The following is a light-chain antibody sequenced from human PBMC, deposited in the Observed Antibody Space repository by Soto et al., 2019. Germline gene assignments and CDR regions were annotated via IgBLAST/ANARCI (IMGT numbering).Light chain of an antibody. Sequence: QSALTQPASVSGSPGQSITISCTGTSSDVGGYNYVSWYQQHPGKAPKLMIYEVSNRPSGVSNRFSGSKSGNTASLTISGLQADDEADYYCSSYTSSSTYVFGTGNKLTVL. J-gene: IGLJ1*01. V-gene: IGLV2-14*01. CDR2: EVS. CDR3: SSYTSSSTYV. CDR1: SSDVGGYNY.